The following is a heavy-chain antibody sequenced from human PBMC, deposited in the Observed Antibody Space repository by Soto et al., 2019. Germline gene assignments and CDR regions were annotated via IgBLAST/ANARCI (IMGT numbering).Heavy chain of an antibody. CDR3: AKGGRQWLVTSDFNY. J-gene: IGHJ4*02. V-gene: IGHV3-30*18. CDR2: ASHDGINT. D-gene: IGHD6-19*01. CDR1: GFTFSDYA. Sequence: VQLVESGGGVVQPGRSLRLSCAASGFTFSDYAMHWVRQAPGKGLERVAVASHDGINTHYADSVKGRFTISSDSSKNTVSLEMTSLRAEDTAVYYCAKGGRQWLVTSDFNYWGQGALVTVSS.